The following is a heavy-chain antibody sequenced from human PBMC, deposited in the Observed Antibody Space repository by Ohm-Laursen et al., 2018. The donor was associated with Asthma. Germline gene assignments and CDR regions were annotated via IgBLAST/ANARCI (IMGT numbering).Heavy chain of an antibody. CDR2: ISSSSSYT. D-gene: IGHD4-17*01. Sequence: GSLRLSCAASGFTFSSYAMHWVRQAPGKGLEWVSYISSSSSYTNYADSVKGRFTISRDNAKNSLYLQMNSLRAEDTAVYYCARLPTVPHYYYGMDVWGQGTTVTVSS. V-gene: IGHV3-21*05. CDR3: ARLPTVPHYYYGMDV. CDR1: GFTFSSYA. J-gene: IGHJ6*02.